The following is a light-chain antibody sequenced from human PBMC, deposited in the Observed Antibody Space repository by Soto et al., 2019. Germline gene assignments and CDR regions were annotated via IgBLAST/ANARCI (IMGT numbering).Light chain of an antibody. Sequence: DIQTTQSPSPLSASVGDSVTLTCRESLKINNYLNWYQQRPGKAPQLLVYAASTLQSGVPPRFSGSGSGTEFALTITSLQSEDFAVYYCQQYYKWPQWTIGQGTKVDI. V-gene: IGKV1-39*01. J-gene: IGKJ1*01. CDR3: QQYYKWPQWT. CDR1: LKINNY. CDR2: AAS.